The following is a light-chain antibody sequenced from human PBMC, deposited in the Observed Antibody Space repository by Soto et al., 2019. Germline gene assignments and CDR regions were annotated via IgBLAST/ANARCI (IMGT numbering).Light chain of an antibody. Sequence: DIQLTQSPSFLSASIGDRVTITCRASQGISSDLAWYQQKPGKAPKLLISAASTLQGGVSSRFSGSGSGTEFTLTISSLQPEDFATYYCQQLNSYPLTFGGGTKVEIK. CDR3: QQLNSYPLT. V-gene: IGKV1-9*01. CDR1: QGISSD. CDR2: AAS. J-gene: IGKJ4*01.